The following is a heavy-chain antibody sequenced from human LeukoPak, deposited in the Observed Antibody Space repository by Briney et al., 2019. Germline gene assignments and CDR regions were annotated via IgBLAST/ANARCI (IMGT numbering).Heavy chain of an antibody. V-gene: IGHV3-74*01. D-gene: IGHD2-15*01. J-gene: IGHJ6*02. CDR1: GFTFSTYW. CDR2: INDDGTGT. CDR3: ARVYGYCSGGSCSFYYYCGMDV. Sequence: PGGSLRLSCAASGFTFSTYWMHWVRQAPGKGLVWVSRINDDGTGTSYADSVKGRFTISRDNAKNALYLQMNSLRAEDTAVYYCARVYGYCSGGSCSFYYYCGMDVWGQGTTVTVSS.